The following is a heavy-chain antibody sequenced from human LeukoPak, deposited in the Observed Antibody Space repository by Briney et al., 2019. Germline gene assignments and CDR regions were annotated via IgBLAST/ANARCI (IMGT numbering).Heavy chain of an antibody. CDR1: GGSISSHY. J-gene: IGHJ6*03. D-gene: IGHD2-15*01. CDR2: IYYSGST. V-gene: IGHV4-59*11. CDR3: AREIATKDTVTYYYYYYMDV. Sequence: SETLSLTCTVSGGSISSHYWSWIRQPPGKGLEWIGYIYYSGSTNYNPSLKSRVTISVDTSKNQFSLKLSSVTAADTAVYYCAREIATKDTVTYYYYYYMDVWGKGTTVTVSS.